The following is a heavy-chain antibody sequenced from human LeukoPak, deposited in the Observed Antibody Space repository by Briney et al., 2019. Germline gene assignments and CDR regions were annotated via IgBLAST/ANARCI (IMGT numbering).Heavy chain of an antibody. CDR1: GGSFSGYY. Sequence: PSETLSLTCAVYGGSFSGYYWSWIRQPPGKGLEWIGEINHSGSTSYNPSLKSRVTISVDTSKNQFSLKLSSVTAADTAVYYCARDLGYGSGSYYFDSWGQGALVTVSS. D-gene: IGHD3-10*01. CDR3: ARDLGYGSGSYYFDS. CDR2: INHSGST. V-gene: IGHV4-34*01. J-gene: IGHJ4*02.